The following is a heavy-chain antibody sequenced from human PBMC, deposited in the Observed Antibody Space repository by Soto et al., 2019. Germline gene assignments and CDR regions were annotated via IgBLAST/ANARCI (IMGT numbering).Heavy chain of an antibody. CDR3: AREDEYCSGGSCYPSGFDY. J-gene: IGHJ4*02. Sequence: PSETLSLTCTVSGGSISSYYWSWIRQPPGKGLEWIGYIYYSGSTNYNPSLKSRVTISVNTSKNQFSLKLSSVTAADTAVYYCAREDEYCSGGSCYPSGFDYWGQGTLVTVSS. CDR1: GGSISSYY. D-gene: IGHD2-15*01. V-gene: IGHV4-59*12. CDR2: IYYSGST.